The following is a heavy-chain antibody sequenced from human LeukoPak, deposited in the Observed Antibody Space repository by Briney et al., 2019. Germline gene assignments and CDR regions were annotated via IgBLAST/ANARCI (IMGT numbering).Heavy chain of an antibody. Sequence: GASVKVSCKASGYTFTSYYMHWVRQAPGQGLEWMGIINPSGGSTSYAQKFQGRVTMTRDTSTSTVYMELSSLRSEDTAVYYCARGGVGRYYYDSSGFDYWGQGTLVTVSS. V-gene: IGHV1-46*01. D-gene: IGHD3-22*01. J-gene: IGHJ4*02. CDR3: ARGGVGRYYYDSSGFDY. CDR1: GYTFTSYY. CDR2: INPSGGST.